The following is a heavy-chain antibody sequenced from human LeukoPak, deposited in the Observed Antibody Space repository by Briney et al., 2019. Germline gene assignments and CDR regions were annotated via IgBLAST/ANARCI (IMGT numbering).Heavy chain of an antibody. CDR1: GFTFSSYG. CDR3: ACLWVRGPPVRY. Sequence: GGSLRLSCAASGFTFSSYGMHWVRQAPGKGLEWVAFIRYDGSNKYYADSVKGRFTISRDNSKNTLYLQMNSLRADDTAVYYCACLWVRGPPVRYWGQGTLVTVSS. CDR2: IRYDGSNK. D-gene: IGHD3-10*01. V-gene: IGHV3-30*02. J-gene: IGHJ4*02.